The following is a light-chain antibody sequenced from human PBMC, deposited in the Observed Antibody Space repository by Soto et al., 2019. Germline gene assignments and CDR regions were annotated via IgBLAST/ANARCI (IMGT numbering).Light chain of an antibody. CDR3: QQYARSPLT. V-gene: IGKV3-20*01. J-gene: IGKJ1*01. CDR2: GAS. CDR1: QSVSSYY. Sequence: EIVLTQSPGTLSLSPGKRATLSCRSSQSVSSYYLAWFQHKPGQPPRLLIYGASIRATGIPDRFSGSGSGTDFPLTITRLEHEDFAVYYCQQYARSPLTFGQGTRVEIK.